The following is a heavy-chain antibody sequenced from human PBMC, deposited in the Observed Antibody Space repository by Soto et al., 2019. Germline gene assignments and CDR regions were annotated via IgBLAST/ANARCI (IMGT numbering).Heavy chain of an antibody. CDR1: GFTFSSYA. CDR3: ASFAVREGYGLDV. D-gene: IGHD1-26*01. CDR2: ISYDGSNK. V-gene: IGHV3-30-3*01. Sequence: GWSLRLSCAASGFTFSSYAMHWVRQAPGKGLEWVAVISYDGSNKYYADSVKGRFTISRDNSKNTLYLQMNSLRAEDTAVYYCASFAVREGYGLDVWGQGTTVTV. J-gene: IGHJ6*02.